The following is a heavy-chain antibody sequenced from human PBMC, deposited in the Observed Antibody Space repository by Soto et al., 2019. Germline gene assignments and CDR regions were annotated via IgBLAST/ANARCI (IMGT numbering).Heavy chain of an antibody. D-gene: IGHD3-10*01. CDR2: INHSGST. CDR1: GGSFSGYY. Sequence: QVQLQQWGAGLLKPSETMSLTCAVYGGSFSGYYWTWILQPPGTGIEWIGEINHSGSTNYNPSLKNRVISSVDSPKIQFFLKLTSLTAADTAVFYCARDKITFLFNYWGQGTLFTVSS. J-gene: IGHJ4*02. V-gene: IGHV4-34*01. CDR3: ARDKITFLFNY.